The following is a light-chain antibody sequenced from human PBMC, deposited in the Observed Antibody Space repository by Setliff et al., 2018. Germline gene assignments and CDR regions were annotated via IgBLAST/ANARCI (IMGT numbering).Light chain of an antibody. V-gene: IGLV2-14*03. Sequence: QSALAQPASVSGSPAQSITISCTGTSSDIGRYDFVSWYQHLPGKAPQLLIFSVNNRPSQISDRFSASKSGDTASLTISGLQAEDEAVYYCCSYTPTMGVVFGGGTKSPS. CDR2: SVN. CDR1: SSDIGRYDF. J-gene: IGLJ2*01. CDR3: CSYTPTMGVV.